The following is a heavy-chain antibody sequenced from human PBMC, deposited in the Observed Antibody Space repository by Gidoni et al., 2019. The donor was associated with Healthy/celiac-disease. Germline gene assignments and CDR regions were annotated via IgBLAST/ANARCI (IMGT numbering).Heavy chain of an antibody. J-gene: IGHJ6*03. CDR3: AREGMYYDILTGYQFYYYYMDV. V-gene: IGHV4-34*01. CDR1: GGSFSGYY. Sequence: QVQLQQWGAGLLKPSETLSLTCAVYGGSFSGYYWSWTRQPPGKGLEWIGEINHSGSTNYNPSLKSRVTISVDTSKNQFSLKLSSVTAADTAVYYCAREGMYYDILTGYQFYYYYMDVWGKGTTVTVSS. CDR2: INHSGST. D-gene: IGHD3-9*01.